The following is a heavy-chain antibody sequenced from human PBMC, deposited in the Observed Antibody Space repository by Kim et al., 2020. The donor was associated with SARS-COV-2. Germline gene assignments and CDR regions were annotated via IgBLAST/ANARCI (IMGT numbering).Heavy chain of an antibody. CDR2: ISYDGSNK. Sequence: GGSLRLSCAASGFTFSSYGMHWVRQAPGKGLEWVAVISYDGSNKYYADSVKGRFTISRDNSKNTLYLQMNSLRAEDTAVYYCAKDQGAGSSSWLEYYYYYGMDVWGQGTTVTVSS. D-gene: IGHD6-13*01. CDR3: AKDQGAGSSSWLEYYYYYGMDV. CDR1: GFTFSSYG. V-gene: IGHV3-30*18. J-gene: IGHJ6*02.